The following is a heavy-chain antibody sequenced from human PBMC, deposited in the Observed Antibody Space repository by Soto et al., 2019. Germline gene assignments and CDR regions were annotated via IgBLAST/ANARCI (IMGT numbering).Heavy chain of an antibody. CDR1: GFTFSSYG. V-gene: IGHV3-30*18. D-gene: IGHD6-19*01. Sequence: QVQLVESGGGVVQPGRSLRLSCAASGFTFSSYGMHWVRQAPGKGLEWVAVISYDGSNKYYADSVKGRFTISRDNSKNTLYLQMNSLRAEDTAVYYCAKGGQQWLDMLFDYWGQGTLVTVSS. J-gene: IGHJ4*02. CDR3: AKGGQQWLDMLFDY. CDR2: ISYDGSNK.